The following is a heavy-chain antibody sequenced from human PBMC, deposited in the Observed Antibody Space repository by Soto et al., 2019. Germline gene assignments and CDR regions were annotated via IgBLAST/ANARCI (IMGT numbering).Heavy chain of an antibody. J-gene: IGHJ4*02. D-gene: IGHD6-19*01. CDR1: GFSLSTSGVG. CDR3: AHSGGSGWFPQIDY. CDR2: IYWDDDK. V-gene: IGHV2-5*02. Sequence: QITLKESGPTLVKPTQTLTLTCTFSGFSLSTSGVGVGWIRQPPGKALEWLALIYWDDDKRYSPSLKSRLTITKDTSKNQVVRTTTNMDPVDTATYYCAHSGGSGWFPQIDYWGQGTLVTVSS.